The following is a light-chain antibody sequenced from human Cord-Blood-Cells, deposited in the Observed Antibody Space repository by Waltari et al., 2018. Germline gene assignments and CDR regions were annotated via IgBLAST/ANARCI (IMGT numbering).Light chain of an antibody. Sequence: QSALTQPASVSGSPGQSITISCTGTRSDVGGYNYVSWYHQHPGKAPKLMIYAVSNRPSGVSNRFSGSKSGNTASLTISGLQAEDEADYYCSSYTSSSTPVVFGGGTKLTVL. V-gene: IGLV2-14*01. CDR1: RSDVGGYNY. CDR3: SSYTSSSTPVV. J-gene: IGLJ2*01. CDR2: AVS.